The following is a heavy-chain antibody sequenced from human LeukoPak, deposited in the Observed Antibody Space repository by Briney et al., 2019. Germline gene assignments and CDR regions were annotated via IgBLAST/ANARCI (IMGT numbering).Heavy chain of an antibody. D-gene: IGHD6-13*01. J-gene: IGHJ4*02. CDR1: GFTFSSYA. Sequence: GGSLRLSCAASGFTFSSYAMSWVRQAPGKGLEWVSAISGSGGSTYYADSVKGRFTISRDNSKNTLYLQMNSLRAEDTAVYYCAKDVELRPGIVAAGTPPFDYWGQGTLVTVSS. V-gene: IGHV3-23*01. CDR2: ISGSGGST. CDR3: AKDVELRPGIVAAGTPPFDY.